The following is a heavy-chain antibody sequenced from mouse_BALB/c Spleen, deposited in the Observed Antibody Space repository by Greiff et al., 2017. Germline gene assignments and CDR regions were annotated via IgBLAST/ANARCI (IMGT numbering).Heavy chain of an antibody. CDR2: IWGDGST. J-gene: IGHJ4*01. CDR3: ARESRYYYGSSFYAMDY. Sequence: VQRVESGPGLVAPSQSLSITCTVSGFSLTGYGVNWVRQPPGKGLEWLGMIWGDGSTDYNSALKSRLSISKDNSKSQVFLKMNSLQTDDTARYYCARESRYYYGSSFYAMDYWGQGTSVTVSA. CDR1: GFSLTGYG. D-gene: IGHD1-1*01. V-gene: IGHV2-6-7*01.